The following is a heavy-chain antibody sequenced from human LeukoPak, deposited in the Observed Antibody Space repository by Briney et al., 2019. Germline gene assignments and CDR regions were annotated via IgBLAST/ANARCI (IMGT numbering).Heavy chain of an antibody. J-gene: IGHJ6*02. D-gene: IGHD4-17*01. V-gene: IGHV4-59*01. CDR1: GGSISSYY. CDR3: ARVSGDYYYYYGMDV. CDR2: IYYSGST. Sequence: PSEALSLTCTDSGGSISSYYWSWIRQPPGKGLEWIGYIYYSGSTNYNPALKSRVTISVDTSKNQFSLKLSSVTAADTAVYYCARVSGDYYYYYGMDVWGQGTTVTVSS.